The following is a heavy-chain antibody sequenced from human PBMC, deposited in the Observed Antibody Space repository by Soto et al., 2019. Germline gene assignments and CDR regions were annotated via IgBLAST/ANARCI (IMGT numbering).Heavy chain of an antibody. CDR2: MNPNSGNT. Sequence: QVQLVQSGAEVKKPGASVKVSCKASGYTFTSHDINWVRQATGQGLEWMGWMNPNSGNTGYAQKFQGRVTMTRNTPKITVYMELSSLRSKDTAVYYCARGDYGVYARFDLWRQGTLVTVSS. J-gene: IGHJ4*02. D-gene: IGHD4-17*01. V-gene: IGHV1-8*01. CDR1: GYTFTSHD. CDR3: ARGDYGVYARFDL.